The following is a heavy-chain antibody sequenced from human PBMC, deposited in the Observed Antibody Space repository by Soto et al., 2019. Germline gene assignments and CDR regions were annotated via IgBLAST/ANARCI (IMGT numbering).Heavy chain of an antibody. V-gene: IGHV4-59*01. Sequence: PSETLSLTCTVSGGSISSYYWSWTRQHPGKGLEWIGYIYYSGSTNYNPSLKSRVTISVDTSKNQFSLKLSSVTAADTAVYYCARGSRPRFLEWLLPPTYYYYMDVWVKGTTVT. CDR3: ARGSRPRFLEWLLPPTYYYYMDV. CDR1: GGSISSYY. CDR2: IYYSGST. J-gene: IGHJ6*03. D-gene: IGHD3-3*01.